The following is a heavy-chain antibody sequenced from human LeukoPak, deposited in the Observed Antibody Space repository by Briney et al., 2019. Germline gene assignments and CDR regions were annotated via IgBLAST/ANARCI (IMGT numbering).Heavy chain of an antibody. J-gene: IGHJ3*02. V-gene: IGHV3-66*02. Sequence: GGSLRLSCAASGFTVSSNYMSWVRQAPGKGLEWVSVIYSGGSTYYADSVKGRFTISRDNSKNTPYLQMNSLRAEDTAVYYCARAEGDFWSDFDIWGQGTMVTVSS. CDR1: GFTVSSNY. CDR2: IYSGGST. CDR3: ARAEGDFWSDFDI. D-gene: IGHD3-3*01.